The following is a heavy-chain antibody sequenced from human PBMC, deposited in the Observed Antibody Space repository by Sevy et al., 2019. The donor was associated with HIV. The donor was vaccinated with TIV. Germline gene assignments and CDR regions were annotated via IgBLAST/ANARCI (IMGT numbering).Heavy chain of an antibody. D-gene: IGHD3-22*01. J-gene: IGHJ6*02. CDR3: AKDAYYYDSSGYSMSQWYYGMDV. CDR2: ISGSGGDT. V-gene: IGHV3-23*01. Sequence: GGSLRLSCAASGFTVSTYAMSWVRQAPGKGLEWVSDISGSGGDTYYADSVKGRFTISRDNSKNTLYLQMNSLRAEDTTVYYCAKDAYYYDSSGYSMSQWYYGMDVWGQGTTVTVSS. CDR1: GFTVSTYA.